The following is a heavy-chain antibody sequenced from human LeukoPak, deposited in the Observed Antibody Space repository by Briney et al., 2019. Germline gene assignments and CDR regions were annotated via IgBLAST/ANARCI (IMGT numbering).Heavy chain of an antibody. J-gene: IGHJ4*02. CDR3: ATNVLRYFDWLRGHFDY. D-gene: IGHD3-9*01. Sequence: ASVNVSCKVSGYTLTELSMHWVRQAPGKGLVWMGGFDPEDGETIYAQKFQGRVTMTEDTSTDTAYMELSSLRSEDTAVYYCATNVLRYFDWLRGHFDYWGQGTLVTVSS. V-gene: IGHV1-24*01. CDR2: FDPEDGET. CDR1: GYTLTELS.